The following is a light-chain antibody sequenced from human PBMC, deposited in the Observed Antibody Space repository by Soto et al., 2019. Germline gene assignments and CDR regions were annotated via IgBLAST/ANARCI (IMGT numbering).Light chain of an antibody. Sequence: EIVMTQSPATLSVSPGERATLSCRASQSVSSNLAWYQQKPGQAPRLLIYGASTRATGIPARFSGSGSGTEFTLTITSLQPEDFATYYCQQFSNYPLTFGGGTKVEIK. J-gene: IGKJ4*01. CDR1: QSVSSN. V-gene: IGKV3-15*01. CDR3: QQFSNYPLT. CDR2: GAS.